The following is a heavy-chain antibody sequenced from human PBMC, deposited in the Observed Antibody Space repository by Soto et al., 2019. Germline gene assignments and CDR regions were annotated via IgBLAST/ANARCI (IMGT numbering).Heavy chain of an antibody. V-gene: IGHV1-18*01. CDR3: ARMGDFDWLTGYYFDY. CDR2: ISAYNGNT. J-gene: IGHJ4*02. CDR1: GYTFTSYG. Sequence: QVQLVQSGAEVKKPGASVKVSCKASGYTFTSYGISWVRQAPGQGLEWMGWISAYNGNTNYAQKLQGRVTMTTDTSTITAYMKLRSLRSDDTAVYYCARMGDFDWLTGYYFDYWGQGTLVTVSS. D-gene: IGHD3-9*01.